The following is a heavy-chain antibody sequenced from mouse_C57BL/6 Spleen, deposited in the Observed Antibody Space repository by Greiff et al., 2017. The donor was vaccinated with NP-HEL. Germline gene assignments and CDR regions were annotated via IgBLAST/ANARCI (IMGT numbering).Heavy chain of an antibody. Sequence: QVTLNVSGPGILQSSQTLSLTCSFSGFSLSTSGMGVSWIRQPSGKGLEWLAHIYWDDDKRYNPSLKSRLTISKDTSRNQVFLKITSVDTADTATYYCARRRGLNYYGSRDGYFDVWGTGTTVTVSS. V-gene: IGHV8-12*01. D-gene: IGHD1-1*01. CDR1: GFSLSTSGMG. CDR2: IYWDDDK. J-gene: IGHJ1*03. CDR3: ARRRGLNYYGSRDGYFDV.